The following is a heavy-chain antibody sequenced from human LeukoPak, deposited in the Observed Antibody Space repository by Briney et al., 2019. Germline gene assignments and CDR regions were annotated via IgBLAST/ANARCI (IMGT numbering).Heavy chain of an antibody. J-gene: IGHJ3*02. Sequence: PSQTLSLTCTVSGDSLSSGSYYWNWIRQPAGKGLEWIGRIYISGSTNYNPSLESRVTISVDRSRNQFSLKLNSVTAADTAVYYCARARLSACDIWGQGTMVTVSS. CDR1: GDSLSSGSYY. CDR3: ARARLSACDI. CDR2: IYISGST. V-gene: IGHV4-61*02.